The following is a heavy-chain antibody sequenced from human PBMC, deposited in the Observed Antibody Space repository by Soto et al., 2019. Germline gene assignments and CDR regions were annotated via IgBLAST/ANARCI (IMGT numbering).Heavy chain of an antibody. J-gene: IGHJ4*02. CDR3: AKNHDFWSGYYNRVHFDS. D-gene: IGHD3-3*01. CDR2: ISGSGGST. CDR1: GFTFTSYA. Sequence: GSLRLSCAASGFTFTSYAMSWVRQAPGKGLEWVSGISGSGGSTYYADSVKGRFTISRDSSKSTLYLQMNSLRAEDTAVYYCAKNHDFWSGYYNRVHFDSWGQGTLVTVSS. V-gene: IGHV3-23*01.